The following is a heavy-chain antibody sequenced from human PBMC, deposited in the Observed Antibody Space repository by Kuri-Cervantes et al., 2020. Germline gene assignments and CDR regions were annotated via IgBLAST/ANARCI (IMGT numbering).Heavy chain of an antibody. V-gene: IGHV1-8*01. D-gene: IGHD5-12*01. CDR3: ARPGYSGYDFAFDI. J-gene: IGHJ3*02. CDR2: MNPSSGNT. CDR1: GYTFTSYD. Sequence: AAVQVSCKASGYTFTSYDINWVRQATGQGLEWMGWMNPSSGNTGYAQKFQGRVTMTRNNSISTAYMELSSLRSEDTAVYYCARPGYSGYDFAFDIWGQGTMVTVSS.